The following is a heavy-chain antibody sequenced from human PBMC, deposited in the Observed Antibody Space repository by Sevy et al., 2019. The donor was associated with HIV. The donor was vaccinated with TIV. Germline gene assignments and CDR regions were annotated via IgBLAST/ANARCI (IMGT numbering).Heavy chain of an antibody. CDR3: ATKGDFWSGYQYFHY. V-gene: IGHV3-15*01. CDR2: IKSNGDGATT. CDR1: GITFRNAW. D-gene: IGHD3-3*01. J-gene: IGHJ4*02. Sequence: GGSLRLSCAASGITFRNAWMTWVRQAPGKGLEWVGRIKSNGDGATTDFPAPVKGRFTISRDDSKHTLYLHMNSLQTEDTAVYYCATKGDFWSGYQYFHYWGQGTLVTVSS.